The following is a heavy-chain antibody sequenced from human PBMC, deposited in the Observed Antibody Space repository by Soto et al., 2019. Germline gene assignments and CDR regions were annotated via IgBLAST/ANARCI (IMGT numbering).Heavy chain of an antibody. CDR3: VKDGYRNGWYTDY. CDR2: ISGSGGST. CDR1: GFTFSSYA. Sequence: EVQLLESGGGLVQPGGSLRLSCAASGFTFSSYAMSWVRQAPGKGLEWVSGISGSGGSTYYADSVKGRITISRDNSKNTLYLQMNSLRAEDTAVYYCVKDGYRNGWYTDYWGQGTLVTVSS. V-gene: IGHV3-23*01. J-gene: IGHJ4*02. D-gene: IGHD6-19*01.